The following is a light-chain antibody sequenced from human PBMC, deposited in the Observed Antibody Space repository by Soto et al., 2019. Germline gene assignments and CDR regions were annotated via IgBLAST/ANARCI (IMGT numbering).Light chain of an antibody. V-gene: IGKV1-9*01. J-gene: IGKJ5*01. CDR2: LAS. Sequence: IQLTQSPSSLSASVGDRVTITCRASQGIRNPLAWYQQKPGKGPKLLIYLASTLQGGVPSRFSGSGSGTDFTLTISSLQPEDFATYYCQQVDSYPITFGQGTRQEIK. CDR1: QGIRNP. CDR3: QQVDSYPIT.